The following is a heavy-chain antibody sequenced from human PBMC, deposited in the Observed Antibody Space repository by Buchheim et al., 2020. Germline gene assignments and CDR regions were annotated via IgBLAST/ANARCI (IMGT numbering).Heavy chain of an antibody. D-gene: IGHD3-9*01. CDR2: ISGSGGST. Sequence: EVQLLESGGGLVQPGGSLRLSCAASGFTFSSYAMSWVRQAPGKGLEWVSAISGSGGSTYYADSVKGRFTISRDDSKNNLYLQMNSLRAEDTAVYYCAKVGYDILTGYYGNYYFDYWGQGTL. J-gene: IGHJ4*02. V-gene: IGHV3-23*01. CDR1: GFTFSSYA. CDR3: AKVGYDILTGYYGNYYFDY.